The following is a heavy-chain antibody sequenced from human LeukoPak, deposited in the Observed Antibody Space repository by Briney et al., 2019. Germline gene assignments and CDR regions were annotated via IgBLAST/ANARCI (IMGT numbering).Heavy chain of an antibody. CDR1: GGSISGYY. CDR2: IYTSGST. V-gene: IGHV4-4*07. J-gene: IGHJ6*03. Sequence: PSETLSLTCTVSGGSISGYYWSWIRQPAGKGLEWIARIYTSGSTNYNPSLKSRVTMSVDTSKNQFSLKLSSVTAADTAVYYCARDFVAVAMIYYYYYMDVWGKGTTVTVSS. CDR3: ARDFVAVAMIYYYYYMDV. D-gene: IGHD6-19*01.